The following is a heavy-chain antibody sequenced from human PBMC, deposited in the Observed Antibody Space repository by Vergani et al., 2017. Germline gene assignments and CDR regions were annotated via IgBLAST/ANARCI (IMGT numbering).Heavy chain of an antibody. CDR3: ARHTTYTVS. CDR2: IYPADSDT. CDR1: EYSFGNYW. V-gene: IGHV5-51*01. J-gene: IGHJ5*02. Sequence: EVELVQSGPEMRKPGESLKIPCKGSEYSFGNYWIGWVRQMPGKGLEWMGIIYPADSDTRYSPSFQGQVTISADKSISTAFLQWDSLKASDTALYYCARHTTYTVSWGQGTMVTVSS. D-gene: IGHD1-1*01.